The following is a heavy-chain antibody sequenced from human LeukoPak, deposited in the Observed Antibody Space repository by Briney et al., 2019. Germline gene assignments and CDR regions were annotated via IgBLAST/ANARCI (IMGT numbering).Heavy chain of an antibody. V-gene: IGHV3-30*04. D-gene: IGHD2-2*01. CDR2: ISYDGSTK. CDR1: GFTFSNFA. J-gene: IGHJ4*02. Sequence: GKSLRLSCAASGFTFSNFAMHWVRQAPGKGLEWVTVISYDGSTKDYADSVKGRFTISRDNFKNTLYLQVNRLRADDTAIYYCASSRYGFCSSTSCYVLSYWGQGTLVIVSS. CDR3: ASSRYGFCSSTSCYVLSY.